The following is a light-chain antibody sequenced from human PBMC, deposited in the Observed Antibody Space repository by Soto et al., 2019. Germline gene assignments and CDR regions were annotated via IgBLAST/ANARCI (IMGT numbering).Light chain of an antibody. CDR1: SIGSRS. CDR3: QVWDSTGDQVV. Sequence: SYELTQPPSVSVAPGMTARIPCGGNSIGSRSVHWYQQKPGQAPFMVIYFDSDRPSGIPERVSGSNSGNTATLIISTVEAGDEADYYCQVWDSTGDQVVFGGGTKLTVL. J-gene: IGLJ2*01. CDR2: FDS. V-gene: IGLV3-21*04.